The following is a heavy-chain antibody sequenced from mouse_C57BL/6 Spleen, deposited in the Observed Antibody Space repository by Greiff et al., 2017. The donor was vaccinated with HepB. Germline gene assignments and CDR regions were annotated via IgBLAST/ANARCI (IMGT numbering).Heavy chain of an antibody. CDR2: INPYNGGN. Sequence: EVQLQQSGPVLVKPGASVKMSCKASGYTFTDYYMNWVKQSHGKSLEWIGVINPYNGGNSYNQKFKGKATLTVDKSSSTAYMELNSLTSEDSAVYYCARVRKDYGNYRYFDVWGTGTTVTVSS. V-gene: IGHV1-19*01. J-gene: IGHJ1*03. CDR3: ARVRKDYGNYRYFDV. CDR1: GYTFTDYY. D-gene: IGHD2-1*01.